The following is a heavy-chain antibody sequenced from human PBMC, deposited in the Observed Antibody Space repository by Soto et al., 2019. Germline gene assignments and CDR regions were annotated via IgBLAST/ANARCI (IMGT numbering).Heavy chain of an antibody. D-gene: IGHD3-22*01. CDR2: INSDGSST. J-gene: IGHJ6*02. CDR3: AREERYYYDSSGYPHYYYGMDV. Sequence: GGSLRLSCAASGFTFSSYWMHWVRQAPGKGLVWVSRINSDGSSTSYADSVKGRFTISRDNAKNTLYLQMNSLRAEDTAVYYCAREERYYYDSSGYPHYYYGMDVWGQGTTVTVSS. V-gene: IGHV3-74*01. CDR1: GFTFSSYW.